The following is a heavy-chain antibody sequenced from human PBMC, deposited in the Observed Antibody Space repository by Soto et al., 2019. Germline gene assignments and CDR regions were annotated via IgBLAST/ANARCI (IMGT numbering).Heavy chain of an antibody. V-gene: IGHV4-34*01. CDR1: AGSLSGYY. D-gene: IGHD3-10*01. CDR3: ARGAGFGELLPVDY. J-gene: IGHJ4*02. Sequence: SQSRSLTRALYAGSLSGYYWSWIRQPPGKGLEWSGEINHSGSTNYNPSLKSRVTISVDTSKNQCSLKLSSVTGADTAVYHCARGAGFGELLPVDYWGQGTLVTVSS. CDR2: INHSGST.